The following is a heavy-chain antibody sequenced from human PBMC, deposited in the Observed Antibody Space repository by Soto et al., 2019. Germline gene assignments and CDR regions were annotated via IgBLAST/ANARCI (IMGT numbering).Heavy chain of an antibody. J-gene: IGHJ4*02. CDR2: IKQDGSEK. Sequence: GGSLRLSCAPSGFMFGNYWMSWVRQAPGKGLEWVANIKQDGSEKYYVDSVKGRFTISRDNAKNSLYLQMTSLRADDTAVYYCARDSPFDASSGYLEYWGQGTLVTVSS. D-gene: IGHD3-22*01. V-gene: IGHV3-7*01. CDR1: GFMFGNYW. CDR3: ARDSPFDASSGYLEY.